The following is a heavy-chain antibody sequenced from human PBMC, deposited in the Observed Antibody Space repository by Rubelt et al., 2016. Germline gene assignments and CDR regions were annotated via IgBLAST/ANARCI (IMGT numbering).Heavy chain of an antibody. J-gene: IGHJ4*02. D-gene: IGHD2-8*01. CDR2: INAGNGNT. CDR1: GYTFTSYA. V-gene: IGHV1-3*01. CDR3: ARAQRIRLLMVYAPTFDY. Sequence: QVQLVQSGAEVKKPGASVKVSCKASGYTFTSYAMHWVRQAPGQRLEWMGWINAGNGNTKYSQKFQSRVTITRDTAASTAYMELSSLRAEDTAVYYCARAQRIRLLMVYAPTFDYWGQGTLVTVSS.